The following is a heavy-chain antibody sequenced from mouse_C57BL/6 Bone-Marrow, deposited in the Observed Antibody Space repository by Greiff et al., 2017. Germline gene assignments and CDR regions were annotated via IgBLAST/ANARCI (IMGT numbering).Heavy chain of an antibody. CDR2: IRSKSNNYAT. D-gene: IGHD2-5*01. J-gene: IGHJ3*01. CDR3: VIPYCSKPAWFAY. Sequence: GGGLVQPKGSLKLSCAASGFSFNTYAMNWVRQAPGKGLEWVARIRSKSNNYATYYADSVKDRFTISSDDSESMLYLLMNNLNTEDTAMYYCVIPYCSKPAWFAYWGQGTLVTVAA. V-gene: IGHV10-1*01. CDR1: GFSFNTYA.